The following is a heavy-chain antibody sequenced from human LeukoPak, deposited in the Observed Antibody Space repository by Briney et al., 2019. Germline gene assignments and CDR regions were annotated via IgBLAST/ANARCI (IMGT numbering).Heavy chain of an antibody. J-gene: IGHJ3*01. Sequence: GGSLRLSCAASGFTFGNSWVHWVRQAPGKGLVWVSLINADGSTTSYADSVKGRFTISRDNARNTLSLEMNSLTIEDAAVYYCIVVVEPPDSDGFDVWGQGTMITVSS. CDR3: IVVVEPPDSDGFDV. CDR2: INADGSTT. V-gene: IGHV3-74*01. CDR1: GFTFGNSW. D-gene: IGHD1-14*01.